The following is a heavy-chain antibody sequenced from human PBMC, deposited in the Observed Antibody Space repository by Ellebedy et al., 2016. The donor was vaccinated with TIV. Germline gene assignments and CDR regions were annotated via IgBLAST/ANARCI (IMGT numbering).Heavy chain of an antibody. V-gene: IGHV3-43D*03. J-gene: IGHJ6*02. CDR1: GFTFDDYA. Sequence: GESLKISXAASGFTFDDYAMHWVRQAPGKGLEWVSLISWDGGSTYYADSVKGRFTISRDNSKNSLYLQMNSLRAEDTALYYCAKGLTSIHLTYYYYGMDVWGQGTTVTVSS. CDR3: AKGLTSIHLTYYYYGMDV. CDR2: ISWDGGST. D-gene: IGHD1-1*01.